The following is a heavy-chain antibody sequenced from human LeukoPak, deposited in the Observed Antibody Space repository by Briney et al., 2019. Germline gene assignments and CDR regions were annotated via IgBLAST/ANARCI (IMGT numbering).Heavy chain of an antibody. V-gene: IGHV3-30*02. CDR2: IRYDGSNK. J-gene: IGHJ6*03. CDR1: GFTFSSYG. Sequence: PGGSLRLSCAASGFTFSSYGMHWVRQAPGKGLEWVAFIRYDGSNKYYADSVKGRFTISRDNSKNTLYLQMNSLRAEDTAVYYRAKSWADSSSWYESTYYYYYMDVWGKGTTVTISS. CDR3: AKSWADSSSWYESTYYYYYMDV. D-gene: IGHD6-13*01.